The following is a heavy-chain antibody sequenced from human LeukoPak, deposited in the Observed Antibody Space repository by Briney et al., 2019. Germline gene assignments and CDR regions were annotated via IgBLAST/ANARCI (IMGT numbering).Heavy chain of an antibody. D-gene: IGHD1-26*01. CDR2: ISWNSDKV. Sequence: PGGSLRLPCAASGFTFGDYAMHWVRQAPGKGLEWVSGISWNSDKVGYADSVKGRFTISRDNARNYLFLQMSSLRAEDTAFYYCAKGGSYSPWGQGTLVTVSS. CDR1: GFTFGDYA. V-gene: IGHV3-9*01. CDR3: AKGGSYSP. J-gene: IGHJ5*02.